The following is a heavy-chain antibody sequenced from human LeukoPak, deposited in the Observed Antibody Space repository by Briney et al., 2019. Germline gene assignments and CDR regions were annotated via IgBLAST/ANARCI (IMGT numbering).Heavy chain of an antibody. Sequence: ASVKVSCKASGYTSTSYAMHWVRQAPGQRLEWMGWINAGNGNTKYSQKFQGRVTITRDTSASTAYMELSSLRSEDTAVYYCARDHRYSYGFDAFDIWGQGTMVTVSS. J-gene: IGHJ3*02. V-gene: IGHV1-3*01. CDR3: ARDHRYSYGFDAFDI. CDR2: INAGNGNT. CDR1: GYTSTSYA. D-gene: IGHD5-18*01.